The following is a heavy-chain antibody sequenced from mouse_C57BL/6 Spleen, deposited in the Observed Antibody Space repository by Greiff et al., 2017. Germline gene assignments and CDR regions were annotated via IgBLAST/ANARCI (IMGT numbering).Heavy chain of an antibody. CDR3: ARWDYDYD. CDR1: GYAFSSSW. J-gene: IGHJ2*01. Sequence: VKLMESGPELVKPGASVKISCKASGYAFSSSWMNWVKQRPGKGLEWIGRIYPGDGDTNYNGKFKGKATLTADKSSSTAYMQLSSLTSEDSAVYFCARWDYDYDWGQGTTLTVSS. V-gene: IGHV1-82*01. D-gene: IGHD2-4*01. CDR2: IYPGDGDT.